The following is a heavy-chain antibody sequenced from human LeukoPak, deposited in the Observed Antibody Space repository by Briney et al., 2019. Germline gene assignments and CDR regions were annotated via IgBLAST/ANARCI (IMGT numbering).Heavy chain of an antibody. CDR3: ARRLTQYDCFDP. D-gene: IGHD2-2*01. J-gene: IGHJ5*02. CDR2: TYYRSTWYN. Sequence: SQTLSLTCAISGDSVSSNSVTWNWIRQSPSRGLEWLGRTYYRSTWYNDYAVSVRGRITVNPDTSKNQFSLRLNSVTPEDTAVYYCARRLTQYDCFDPWGQGILVTVSP. V-gene: IGHV6-1*01. CDR1: GDSVSSNSVT.